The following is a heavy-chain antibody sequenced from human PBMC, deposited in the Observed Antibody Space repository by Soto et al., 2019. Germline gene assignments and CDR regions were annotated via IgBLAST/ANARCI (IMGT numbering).Heavy chain of an antibody. CDR2: ITTSSSYV. J-gene: IGHJ4*02. CDR1: GFTFSSYS. D-gene: IGHD3-22*01. Sequence: AGGSLRLSCVASGFTFSSYSMNWVRQAPGKGLEWVSSITTSSSYVYYAASVKGRFATSRDNAKNSLFLQMNSLRAEDTAVYYCAIYYDSSGYFASLDYWGQGTLVTVSS. CDR3: AIYYDSSGYFASLDY. V-gene: IGHV3-21*01.